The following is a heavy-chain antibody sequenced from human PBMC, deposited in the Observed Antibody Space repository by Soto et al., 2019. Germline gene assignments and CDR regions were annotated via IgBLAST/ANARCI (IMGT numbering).Heavy chain of an antibody. CDR1: GYTFTSYG. CDR3: ARAVGVLRYFDWLLNYYYYYMDV. J-gene: IGHJ6*03. D-gene: IGHD3-9*01. CDR2: ISAYNGNT. V-gene: IGHV1-18*01. Sequence: QVQLVQSGAEVKKPGASVKVSCKASGYTFTSYGISWVRQAPGQGLEWMGWISAYNGNTNYAQKLQGRVTMTTDTSTSTAYMELRSLRSDATAVYYCARAVGVLRYFDWLLNYYYYYMDVWGKGTTVTVSS.